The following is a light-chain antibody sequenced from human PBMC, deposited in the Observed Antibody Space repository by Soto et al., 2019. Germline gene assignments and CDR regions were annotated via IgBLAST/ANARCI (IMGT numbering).Light chain of an antibody. CDR2: DVS. CDR1: SSDVGGYNY. Sequence: QSALTQPASVSGSPGRSITISCTGTSSDVGGYNYVSWYQQHPGKAPKFMIYDVSSRPPGVSNRFSGSKSGNTASLTISGLQAEDEADYYCCSYTTSNTRQIVFGTGTKLTVL. V-gene: IGLV2-14*03. J-gene: IGLJ1*01. CDR3: CSYTTSNTRQIV.